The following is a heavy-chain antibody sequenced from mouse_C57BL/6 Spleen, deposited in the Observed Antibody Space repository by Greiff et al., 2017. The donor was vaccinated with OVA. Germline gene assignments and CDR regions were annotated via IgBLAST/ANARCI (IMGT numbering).Heavy chain of an antibody. J-gene: IGHJ4*01. V-gene: IGHV1-53*01. CDR2: INPSNGGT. D-gene: IGHD2-4*01. CDR3: AREGYYDYDNYYTMDD. Sequence: QVQLQQPGTELVKPGASVKLSCKASGYTFTSYWMHWVKQRPGQGLEWIGNINPSNGGTNYNEKFKSKATLTVDKSSSTAYMQLSSLTSEDSAVYYCAREGYYDYDNYYTMDDRGQGTSVTVSS. CDR1: GYTFTSYW.